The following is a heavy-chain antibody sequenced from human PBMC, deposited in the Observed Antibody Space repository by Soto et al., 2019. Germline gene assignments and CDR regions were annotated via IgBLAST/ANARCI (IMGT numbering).Heavy chain of an antibody. CDR3: ARGLYCSGGSCYSGRIDS. D-gene: IGHD2-15*01. V-gene: IGHV3-21*01. Sequence: GGSLRLSCAASGFTFSTYSMNWVRQAPGKGLEWVSFISSTSSQIYYADSLKGRFTISRDNANNSLYLEVNSLRAEDTAVYYCARGLYCSGGSCYSGRIDSWGQGT. J-gene: IGHJ4*02. CDR2: ISSTSSQI. CDR1: GFTFSTYS.